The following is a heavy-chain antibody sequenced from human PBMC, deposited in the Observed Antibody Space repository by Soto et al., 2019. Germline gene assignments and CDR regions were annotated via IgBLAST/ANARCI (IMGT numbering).Heavy chain of an antibody. CDR1: GFTFSSYA. CDR2: ISGSGGST. V-gene: IGHV3-23*01. CDR3: APYREYYYYMDV. J-gene: IGHJ6*03. D-gene: IGHD3-10*01. Sequence: EVQLLESGGGLVQPGGSLRLSCAASGFTFSSYAMSWVRQAPGKGLEWVSAISGSGGSTYYADSVKGRFTISRDNSKNTLYLQMNSLRAEDTAVYYCAPYREYYYYMDVWGKGTTVTVSS.